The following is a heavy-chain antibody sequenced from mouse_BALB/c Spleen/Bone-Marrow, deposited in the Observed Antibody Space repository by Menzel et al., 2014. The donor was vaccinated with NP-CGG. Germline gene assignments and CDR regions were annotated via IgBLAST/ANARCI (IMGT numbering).Heavy chain of an antibody. D-gene: IGHD1-2*01. CDR1: GFDFSRFW. CDR2: INPDSSTI. CDR3: TRLHYYGYSAY. J-gene: IGHJ3*01. Sequence: EVQRVESGGGLVQPGGSLKLSCAASGFDFSRFWMSWVRQAPGKGLEWIGEINPDSSTINYTPSLKDKFIISRVNAKNTLYLQKSKVRSEDTALYYCTRLHYYGYSAYWGQGTLVTVST. V-gene: IGHV4-1*02.